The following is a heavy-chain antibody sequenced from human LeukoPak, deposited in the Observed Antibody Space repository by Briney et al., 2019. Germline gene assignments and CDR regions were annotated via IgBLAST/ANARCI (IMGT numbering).Heavy chain of an antibody. CDR3: ARDYHCSSTSCYAGGGDY. D-gene: IGHD2-2*01. CDR2: INTNTGNP. V-gene: IGHV7-4-1*02. CDR1: GYTFTGYY. J-gene: IGHJ4*02. Sequence: ASVKVSCKASGYTFTGYYMHWVRQAPGQGLEWMGWINTNTGNPTYAQGFTGRFVFSLDTSVSTAYLQISSLKAEDTAVYYCARDYHCSSTSCYAGGGDYWGQGTLVTVSS.